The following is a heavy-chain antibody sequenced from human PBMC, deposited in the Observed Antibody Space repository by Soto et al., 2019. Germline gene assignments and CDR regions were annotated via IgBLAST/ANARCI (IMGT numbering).Heavy chain of an antibody. D-gene: IGHD2-2*01. J-gene: IGHJ4*02. V-gene: IGHV3-23*01. CDR3: AIADIVVVPAAMPVYQDY. CDR1: GFTFSSYA. CDR2: ISGSGGST. Sequence: GGSLRLSCAASGFTFSSYAMSWVRQAPGKGLEWVSAISGSGGSTYYADSVKGRFTISRDNSKNTLYLQMNSLRAEDTAVYYCAIADIVVVPAAMPVYQDYWGQGTLVTVSS.